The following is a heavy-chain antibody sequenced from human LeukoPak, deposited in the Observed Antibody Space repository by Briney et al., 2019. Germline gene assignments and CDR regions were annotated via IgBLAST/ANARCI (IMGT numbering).Heavy chain of an antibody. CDR3: ARDPMSGSYSVWFDP. J-gene: IGHJ5*02. V-gene: IGHV3-53*01. D-gene: IGHD1-26*01. CDR2: IYSGGST. Sequence: GGSLRLSCAASGFTVSSNYMSWVRQAPGKGLEWVSVIYSGGSTYYADSVKGRFTISRDNAKNSLYLQMNSLRAEDTAVYYCARDPMSGSYSVWFDPWGQGTLVTVSS. CDR1: GFTVSSNY.